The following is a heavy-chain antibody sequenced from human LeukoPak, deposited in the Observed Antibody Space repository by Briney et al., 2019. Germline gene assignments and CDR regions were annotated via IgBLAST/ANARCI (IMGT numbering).Heavy chain of an antibody. V-gene: IGHV1-3*01. CDR1: GYTFTSYA. D-gene: IGHD2-15*01. J-gene: IGHJ5*02. CDR2: INAGNGNT. CDR3: ARGCGGGSCFGHPFDCFDL. Sequence: ASVKVSCKASGYTFTSYAMHWVRQAPGQRLEWMGWINAGNGNTKYSQKFQGRVTITRDTSARTAYMDLSSLRSEDRAVYYCARGCGGGSCFGHPFDCFDLWGQGTLVTVSS.